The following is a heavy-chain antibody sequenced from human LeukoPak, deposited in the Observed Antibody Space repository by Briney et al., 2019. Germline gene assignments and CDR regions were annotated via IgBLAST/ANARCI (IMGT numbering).Heavy chain of an antibody. CDR3: ARDNRITMTPGWFDP. CDR2: ISSSSSYI. V-gene: IGHV3-21*01. D-gene: IGHD3-3*01. CDR1: GFTFSSYS. J-gene: IGHJ5*02. Sequence: EGSLRLSCAASGFTFSSYSMNWVRQAPGKGLEWVSSISSSSSYIYYADSVKGRFTISRDNAKNSLYLQMNSLRAEDTAVYYCARDNRITMTPGWFDPWGQGTLVTVSS.